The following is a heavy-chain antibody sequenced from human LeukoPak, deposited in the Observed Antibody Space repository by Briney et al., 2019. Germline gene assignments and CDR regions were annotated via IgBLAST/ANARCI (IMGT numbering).Heavy chain of an antibody. Sequence: GGSLRLSCAASGFSFTNYAMSWVCQAPGKGLEWVSGISGGADFTYYTDSVKGRFSIARDNTRNTVYLQMNSLRAEDTAVYYCAKSYDILSGFYNRLWFDPRGQGTLVTVSS. J-gene: IGHJ5*02. CDR1: GFSFTNYA. CDR2: ISGGADFT. CDR3: AKSYDILSGFYNRLWFDP. V-gene: IGHV3-23*01. D-gene: IGHD3-9*01.